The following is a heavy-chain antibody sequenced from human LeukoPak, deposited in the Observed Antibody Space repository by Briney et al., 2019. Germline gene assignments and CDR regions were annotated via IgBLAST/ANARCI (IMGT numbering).Heavy chain of an antibody. CDR3: AKDRLRYFDWALNTSPDDY. CDR1: GFTFSSYA. Sequence: PGGSLRLSCAASGFTFSSYAMSWVRQAPGKGLEWVSAISGSGGSTYYADSVKGRFTISRDNSKNTLYLQMNSLRAEDTAVYYCAKDRLRYFDWALNTSPDDYWGQGTLVTVSS. V-gene: IGHV3-23*01. CDR2: ISGSGGST. D-gene: IGHD3-9*01. J-gene: IGHJ4*02.